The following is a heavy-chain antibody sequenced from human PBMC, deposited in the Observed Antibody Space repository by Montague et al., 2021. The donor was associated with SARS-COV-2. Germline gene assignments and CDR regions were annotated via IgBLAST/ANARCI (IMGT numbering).Heavy chain of an antibody. V-gene: IGHV3-30*04. CDR3: ARESSSRYYDILTGYDYYYCMDV. D-gene: IGHD3-9*01. Sequence: SLRLSCAASGFTFSSYAMHWVRQAPGKGLEWVAVISYDGSNKYYVDSVKGRFTISRDNSKNTLYLQMNSLRAEDTVVYCCARESSSRYYDILTGYDYYYCMDVWGKGTTVTVSS. J-gene: IGHJ6*03. CDR1: GFTFSSYA. CDR2: ISYDGSNK.